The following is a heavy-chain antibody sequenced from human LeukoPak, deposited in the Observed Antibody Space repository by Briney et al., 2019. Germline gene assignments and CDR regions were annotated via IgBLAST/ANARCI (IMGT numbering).Heavy chain of an antibody. V-gene: IGHV4-30-4*01. CDR3: ARVKGGYGSGSYWFDP. CDR2: IYYSGST. Sequence: SETLSLTCTVSGGSISSGDYYWSWIRQPPGKGLEWIGYIYYSGSTYYNPSLKSRVTISVDRSKNQFSLKLSSVTAADTAVYYCARVKGGYGSGSYWFDPWGQGTLVTVSS. CDR1: GGSISSGDYY. D-gene: IGHD3-10*01. J-gene: IGHJ5*02.